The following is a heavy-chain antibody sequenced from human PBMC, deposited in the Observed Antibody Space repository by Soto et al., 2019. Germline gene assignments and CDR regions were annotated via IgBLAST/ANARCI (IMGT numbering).Heavy chain of an antibody. Sequence: QVQLVQSGAEVKKPGASVKVSCKASGYTFTSYDINWVRQATGQGLEWMGWMNPNSGNTGYAQKFQGRVTMTKHTSISTAYMGLSSPRSEATAVYYCARTLYGDNVDSWGQGTLVTVSS. J-gene: IGHJ4*02. V-gene: IGHV1-8*01. CDR1: GYTFTSYD. D-gene: IGHD4-17*01. CDR3: ARTLYGDNVDS. CDR2: MNPNSGNT.